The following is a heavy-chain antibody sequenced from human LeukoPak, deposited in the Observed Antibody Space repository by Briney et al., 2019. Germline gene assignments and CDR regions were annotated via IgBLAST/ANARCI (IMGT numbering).Heavy chain of an antibody. CDR3: AKPAGYFDWLSD. J-gene: IGHJ4*02. CDR1: GFTFDDYA. Sequence: TGGSLRLSCAASGFTFDDYAMHWVRQAPGKGLEWVSGISWNSGRIGYADSVKGRFTISRDNSKNTLYLQMNSLRAEDTAVYYCAKPAGYFDWLSDWGQGTLVTISS. D-gene: IGHD3-9*01. CDR2: ISWNSGRI. V-gene: IGHV3-9*01.